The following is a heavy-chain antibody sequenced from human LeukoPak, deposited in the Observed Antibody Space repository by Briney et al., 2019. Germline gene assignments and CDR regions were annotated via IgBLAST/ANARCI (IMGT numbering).Heavy chain of an antibody. CDR3: ARSKEKGRDGYNYLDY. CDR2: IIPIFGIA. J-gene: IGHJ4*02. CDR1: GGTFSSYA. D-gene: IGHD5-24*01. V-gene: IGHV1-69*05. Sequence: SVKVSCKASGGTFSSYAISWVRQAPGQGLEWMGGIIPIFGIANYAQKFQGRVTITTDESTSTAYMELSSLRSEDTAVYYCARSKEKGRDGYNYLDYWGQGTLVTVSS.